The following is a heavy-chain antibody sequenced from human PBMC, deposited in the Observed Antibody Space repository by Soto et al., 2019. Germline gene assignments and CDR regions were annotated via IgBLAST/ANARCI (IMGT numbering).Heavy chain of an antibody. V-gene: IGHV4-39*01. CDR3: ARRPRVWFGEMGYNYYYGMDV. CDR1: GGIPSRSSYY. D-gene: IGHD3-10*01. Sequence: PENLPHTYTVSGGIPSRSSYYLGWIRQHPRRGLEWIGAIYYSGSTYYNPSLKSRVTISVDTSKNKFSLKLSSVTAADTAVDYCARRPRVWFGEMGYNYYYGMDVWGQGTKVT. J-gene: IGHJ6*02. CDR2: IYYSGST.